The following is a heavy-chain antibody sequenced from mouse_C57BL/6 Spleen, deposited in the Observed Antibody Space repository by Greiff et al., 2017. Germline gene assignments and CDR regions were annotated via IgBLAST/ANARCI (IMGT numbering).Heavy chain of an antibody. CDR2: ISSGSSTI. D-gene: IGHD1-2*01. Sequence: EVHLVESGGGLVKPGGSLKLSCAASGFTFSDYGMHWVRQAPEKGLEWVAYISSGSSTIYYADTVKGRFTISRDNAKNTLFLQMTSLGSEDTAMYYCARGYSTGYFDVWGTGTTVTVSS. CDR1: GFTFSDYG. J-gene: IGHJ1*03. V-gene: IGHV5-17*01. CDR3: ARGYSTGYFDV.